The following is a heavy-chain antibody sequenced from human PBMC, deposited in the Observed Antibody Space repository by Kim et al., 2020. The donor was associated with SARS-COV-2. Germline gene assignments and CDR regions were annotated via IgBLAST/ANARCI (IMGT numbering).Heavy chain of an antibody. D-gene: IGHD3-22*01. Sequence: GGSLRLSCAASGFTFSSYGMSWVRQAPGKGLEWVSALSGTGDRSYYADSVKGRFTISRDNSKDTLNLQMNSLRVEDTAVYYCAKINIPNYYDSCGLDVWGKGATVTVSS. CDR2: LSGTGDRS. J-gene: IGHJ6*04. CDR1: GFTFSSYG. V-gene: IGHV3-23*01. CDR3: AKINIPNYYDSCGLDV.